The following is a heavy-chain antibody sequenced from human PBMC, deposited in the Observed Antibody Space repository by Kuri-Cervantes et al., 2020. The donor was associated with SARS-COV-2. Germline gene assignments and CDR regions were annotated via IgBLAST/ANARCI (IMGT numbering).Heavy chain of an antibody. Sequence: GASLKISCAASGFTFSRYSMNWVRQAPGKGLEWVSSISSSRSYIYYADSVKGRFTISRDNAKDSLYLQMNSLRADDTAVYYCARDLGGWAFDIWGQGTMVTVSS. D-gene: IGHD3-10*01. CDR3: ARDLGGWAFDI. CDR1: GFTFSRYS. V-gene: IGHV3-21*01. J-gene: IGHJ3*02. CDR2: ISSSRSYI.